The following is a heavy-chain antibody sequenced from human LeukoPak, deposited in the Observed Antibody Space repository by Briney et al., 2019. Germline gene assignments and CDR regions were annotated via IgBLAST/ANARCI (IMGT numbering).Heavy chain of an antibody. CDR1: GLTVSSDC. CDR3: AKKVGATRY. D-gene: IGHD1-26*01. CDR2: LYGSGDT. J-gene: IGHJ4*02. Sequence: GGSLRLSCAASGLTVSSDCVSWVRQAPGKGLEWVSVLYGSGDTYYADSVKGRFTISRDSSKNTVYLQMNSLRAEDTAVYYCAKKVGATRYWGQGTLVTVSS. V-gene: IGHV3-66*01.